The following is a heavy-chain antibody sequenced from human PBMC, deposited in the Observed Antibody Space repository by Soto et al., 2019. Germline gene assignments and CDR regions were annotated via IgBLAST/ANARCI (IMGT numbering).Heavy chain of an antibody. J-gene: IGHJ5*02. Sequence: PSETLSLTCTVSGGSVSSGSYYWSWIRQPPGKGLEWIGYIYYSGSTNYNPSLKSRVTISVDTSKNQFSLKLSSVTAADTAVYYCARYYSSGRWFDPWGQGTLVTVP. V-gene: IGHV4-61*01. CDR3: ARYYSSGRWFDP. D-gene: IGHD3-22*01. CDR2: IYYSGST. CDR1: GGSVSSGSYY.